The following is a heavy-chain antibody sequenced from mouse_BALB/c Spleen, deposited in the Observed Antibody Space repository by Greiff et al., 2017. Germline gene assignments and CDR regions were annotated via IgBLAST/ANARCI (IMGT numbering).Heavy chain of an antibody. CDR2: IDPANGNT. D-gene: IGHD1-3*01. CDR1: GFNIKDTY. V-gene: IGHV14-3*02. CDR3: AVNSYFDY. J-gene: IGHJ2*01. Sequence: VQLQQSGAELVKPGASVKLSCTASGFNIKDTYMHWVKQRPEQGLEWIGRIDPANGNTKYDPKFQGKATITADTSSNTAYLQLSSLTSEDTAVYYCAVNSYFDYWGQGTTLTVSS.